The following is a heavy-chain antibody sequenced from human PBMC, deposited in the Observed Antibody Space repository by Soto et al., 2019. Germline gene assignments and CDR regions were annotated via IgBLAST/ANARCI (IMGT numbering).Heavy chain of an antibody. J-gene: IGHJ4*02. D-gene: IGHD3-22*01. CDR2: ISGSGGST. CDR1: GFTFSSYA. CDR3: AKVKYYDSSGPPQN. Sequence: PGGSLRLSCAASGFTFSSYALSWVRQAPGKGLEWVSAISGSGGSTYYADSVKGRFTISRDNSKNTLYLQMNSLRAEDTAVYYCAKVKYYDSSGPPQNWGQGTLVTVSS. V-gene: IGHV3-23*01.